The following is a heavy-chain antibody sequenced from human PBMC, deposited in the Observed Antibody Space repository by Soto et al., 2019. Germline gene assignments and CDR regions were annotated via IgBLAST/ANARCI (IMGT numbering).Heavy chain of an antibody. Sequence: PSETLSLTCAVYGGSFTGYYWTWIRQTPGKGLEWIGEINYRGSTYYNPSLESRITMAVDTSKNQFSLKLTSVTAADTAVYYCARLNGYCISSSCHGHYAMDVWGQGTTVTVSS. CDR2: INYRGST. J-gene: IGHJ6*02. V-gene: IGHV4-34*01. CDR1: GGSFTGYY. CDR3: ARLNGYCISSSCHGHYAMDV. D-gene: IGHD2-2*01.